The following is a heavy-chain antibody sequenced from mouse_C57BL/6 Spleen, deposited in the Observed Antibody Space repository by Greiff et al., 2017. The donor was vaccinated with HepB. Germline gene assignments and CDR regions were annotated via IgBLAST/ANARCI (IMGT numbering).Heavy chain of an antibody. CDR1: GYTFTEYT. CDR2: FYPGSGST. Sequence: QVQLQQSGAELVKPGASVKLSCKASGYTFTEYTIHWVKQRSGQGLEWIGWFYPGSGSTKYNEKFKDTATLTADKSSSTANMELSRLTADSAAVYFGARRISDGTGYFDYWGQGTTLTFS. J-gene: IGHJ2*01. D-gene: IGHD2-3*01. V-gene: IGHV1-62-2*01. CDR3: ARRISDGTGYFDY.